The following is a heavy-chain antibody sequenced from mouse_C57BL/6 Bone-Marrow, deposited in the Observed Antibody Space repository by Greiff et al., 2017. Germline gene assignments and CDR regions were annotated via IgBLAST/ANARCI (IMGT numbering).Heavy chain of an antibody. V-gene: IGHV1-72*01. J-gene: IGHJ2*01. CDR3: ARRNLFDY. CDR1: GYTFTSYW. Sequence: QVQLKESGAELVRPGASVTLSCKASGYTFTSYWMHWVKQRPGRGLEWIGRIDPNSGGTKYNEKFKSKATLTVDKPSSSAYMQLSSLTSEDSAVYYCARRNLFDYWGQGTTLTVSS. CDR2: IDPNSGGT.